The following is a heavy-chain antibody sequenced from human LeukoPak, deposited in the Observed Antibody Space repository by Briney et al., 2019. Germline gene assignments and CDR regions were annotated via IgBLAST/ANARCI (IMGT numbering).Heavy chain of an antibody. Sequence: ASVKVSCKASGYTFTSYGISWVRQAPGQGLEWMGWINPNSGGTNYAQKFQGRVTMTRDTSISTAYMELSRLRSDDTAVYYCARGGLTYYYDSSGYQGGYYYYYMDVWGKGTTVTVSS. J-gene: IGHJ6*03. CDR2: INPNSGGT. D-gene: IGHD3-22*01. CDR1: GYTFTSYG. CDR3: ARGGLTYYYDSSGYQGGYYYYYMDV. V-gene: IGHV1-2*02.